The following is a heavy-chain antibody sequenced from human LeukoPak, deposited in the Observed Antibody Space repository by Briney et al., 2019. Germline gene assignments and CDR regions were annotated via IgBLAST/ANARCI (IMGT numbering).Heavy chain of an antibody. D-gene: IGHD1-26*01. CDR3: ARVSQHIVGAFFDY. CDR2: INPNSGGT. CDR1: GYTFTGYY. V-gene: IGHV1-2*02. J-gene: IGHJ4*02. Sequence: ASVKVSCKASGYTFTGYYMHWVRQTPGQGLEWMGWINPNSGGTNYAQKFQGRVTMPRDTSISTAYMELSRLRSDDTAVYYCARVSQHIVGAFFDYWGQGTLVTVPS.